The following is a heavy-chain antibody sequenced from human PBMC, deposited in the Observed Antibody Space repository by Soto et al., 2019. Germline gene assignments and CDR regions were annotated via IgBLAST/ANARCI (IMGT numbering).Heavy chain of an antibody. CDR1: GGTFSSYA. V-gene: IGHV1-69*13. CDR2: IIPIFGTA. D-gene: IGHD3-9*01. Sequence: GASVKVSCKASGGTFSSYAISWVRQAPGQGLEWMGGIIPIFGTANYAQKFQGRVTITADESTSTAYMELSSLRSEDTAVYYCARVEQDILTGSGAGGDYWGQGTLVTVSS. CDR3: ARVEQDILTGSGAGGDY. J-gene: IGHJ4*02.